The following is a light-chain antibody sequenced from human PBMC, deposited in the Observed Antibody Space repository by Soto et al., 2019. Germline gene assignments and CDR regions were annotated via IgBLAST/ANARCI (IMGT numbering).Light chain of an antibody. V-gene: IGKV3-20*01. CDR3: QQYGSSPPVT. Sequence: ELVSTQSPGTLSLSPGASANLPCRASQSVSSSYLAWYQQKPCQAPRLLIYGASSRATGIPDRFSGSGSGTDFTPTISRLEPEDLAVYYGQQYGSSPPVTFGRGTKVDIK. CDR1: QSVSSSY. J-gene: IGKJ1*01. CDR2: GAS.